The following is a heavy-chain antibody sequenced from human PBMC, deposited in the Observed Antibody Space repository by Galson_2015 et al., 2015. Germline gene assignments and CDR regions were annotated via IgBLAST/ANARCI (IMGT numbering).Heavy chain of an antibody. CDR3: ARDRHPHGGGVDN. V-gene: IGHV3-33*01. CDR1: GFTFSRYG. CDR2: VCNDGSNA. D-gene: IGHD2-8*02. Sequence: SLRLSCAGSGFTFSRYGMHWVRQAPGKGLEWVAVVCNDGSNANYVDSVKGRFNIARDDSKNTVFLQMNSLRVEDTGTYYCARDRHPHGGGVDNWGQGTTVIVSS. J-gene: IGHJ6*02.